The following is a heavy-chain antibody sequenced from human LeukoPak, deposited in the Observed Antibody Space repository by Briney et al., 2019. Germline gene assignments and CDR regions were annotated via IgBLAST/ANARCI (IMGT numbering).Heavy chain of an antibody. CDR1: GGSISSGGYY. J-gene: IGHJ4*02. D-gene: IGHD6-13*01. Sequence: TLSLTCTVSGGSISSGGYYWSWIRQHPGKGLEWIGYIYYSGSTYYNPSLKSRVTISVDTSKNQFSLKLSSLTAADTAVYYCASQAYSTTWAADVTVFDYWGRGALVTVSS. CDR2: IYYSGST. CDR3: ASQAYSTTWAADVTVFDY. V-gene: IGHV4-31*03.